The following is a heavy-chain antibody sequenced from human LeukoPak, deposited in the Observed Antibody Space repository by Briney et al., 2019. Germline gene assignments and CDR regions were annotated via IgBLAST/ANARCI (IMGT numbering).Heavy chain of an antibody. CDR2: ISGSGGST. Sequence: GGSLRLSCAASGFTFSSYTMSWVRQAPGKGLEWVSGISGSGGSTYYADSVKGRFTISRDNSENTLFLQMNNLGAEDTALYYCAKKRVITTPDAIDWYFDLWGRGTLVTVSS. J-gene: IGHJ2*01. CDR3: AKKRVITTPDAIDWYFDL. V-gene: IGHV3-23*01. CDR1: GFTFSSYT. D-gene: IGHD1-1*01.